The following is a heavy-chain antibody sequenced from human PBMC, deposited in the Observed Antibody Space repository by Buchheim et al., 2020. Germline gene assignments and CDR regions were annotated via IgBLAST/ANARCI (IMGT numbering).Heavy chain of an antibody. Sequence: EVQLVESGGGLVKPGGSLRLSCAASGFTFSSYSMNWVRQAPGKGLEWVSSISSSSSYIYYADSVKGRFTISRDNAKNSLYLQMNSLRAEDTAVYYCAREQPRGYSSGWPFDYWGQGTL. CDR2: ISSSSSYI. D-gene: IGHD6-19*01. CDR3: AREQPRGYSSGWPFDY. J-gene: IGHJ4*02. V-gene: IGHV3-21*01. CDR1: GFTFSSYS.